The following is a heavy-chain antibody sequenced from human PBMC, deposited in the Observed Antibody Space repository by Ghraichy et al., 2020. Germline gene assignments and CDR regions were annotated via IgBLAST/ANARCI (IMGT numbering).Heavy chain of an antibody. CDR2: INHSGST. V-gene: IGHV4-34*01. CDR1: GGSFSGYY. CDR3: ARGLEALSGSYDY. J-gene: IGHJ4*02. Sequence: SQTLSLTCAVYGGSFSGYYWSWIRQPPGKGLEWIGEINHSGSTNYNPSLKSRVTISVDTSKNQFSLKLSSVTAADTAVYYCARGLEALSGSYDYWGQGTLVTVSS. D-gene: IGHD3-10*01.